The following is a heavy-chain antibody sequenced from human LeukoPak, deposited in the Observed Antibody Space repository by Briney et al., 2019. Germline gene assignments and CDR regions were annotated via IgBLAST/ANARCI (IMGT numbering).Heavy chain of an antibody. CDR3: ARGPLTYYYYYYMDV. Sequence: SETLSLTCAVYGGSFSGYYWSWIRQPPGKGLEWIGEINHSGSTNYNPSLKSRVTISVDTSKNQFSLKLCSVTAADTAVYYCARGPLTYYYYYYMDVWGKGTTVTVSS. CDR1: GGSFSGYY. J-gene: IGHJ6*03. CDR2: INHSGST. V-gene: IGHV4-34*01.